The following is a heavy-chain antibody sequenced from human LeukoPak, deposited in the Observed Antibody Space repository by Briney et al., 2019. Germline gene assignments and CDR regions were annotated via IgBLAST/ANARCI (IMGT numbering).Heavy chain of an antibody. J-gene: IGHJ4*02. V-gene: IGHV3-74*01. CDR1: GFTFGTYW. Sequence: PGGSLRLSCGASGFTFGTYWMHWVRQAPGKGLVWVSGINSDGGTTTYADSVKGRFTISRDNAKNTAYLQMNSLKTEDTAVYYCTSPPGDSSGPNWGQGILVTVSS. D-gene: IGHD3-22*01. CDR2: INSDGGTT. CDR3: TSPPGDSSGPN.